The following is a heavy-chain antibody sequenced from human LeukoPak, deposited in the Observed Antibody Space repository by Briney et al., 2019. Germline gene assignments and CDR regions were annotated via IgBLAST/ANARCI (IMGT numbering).Heavy chain of an antibody. CDR1: GFTFSSYS. Sequence: GGSLRLSCAASGFTFSSYSMNWVRQAPGKGLEWVSYISSSSSTIYYADSVKGRFTISRDNAKNSLYLQMNSLRAEDTAVYYCTSYRLLRADYWGQGTLVTVSS. CDR3: TSYRLLRADY. V-gene: IGHV3-48*04. D-gene: IGHD2-2*01. CDR2: ISSSSSTI. J-gene: IGHJ4*02.